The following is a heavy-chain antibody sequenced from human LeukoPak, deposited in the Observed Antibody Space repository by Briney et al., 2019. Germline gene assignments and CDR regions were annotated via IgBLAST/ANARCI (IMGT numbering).Heavy chain of an antibody. CDR1: GFTFSTYW. J-gene: IGHJ4*02. CDR3: AVRLVDY. CDR2: INQGGRKI. D-gene: IGHD2-21*01. Sequence: GGSLRLSCAASGFTFSTYWMTWVRQAPGNGLEWVANINQGGRKIYYVDSVKGRFTISRDNAKNSLYLQMNSPRADDTAVYYCAVRLVDYWGQGTLVTVPS. V-gene: IGHV3-7*01.